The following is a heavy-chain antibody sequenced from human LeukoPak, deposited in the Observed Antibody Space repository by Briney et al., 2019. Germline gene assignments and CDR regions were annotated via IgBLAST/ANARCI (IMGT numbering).Heavy chain of an antibody. CDR1: GFTFKSYW. V-gene: IGHV3-7*01. Sequence: GGSLRLSCVTSGFTFKSYWVNWVRQAPGKGLEWVANINEDGSEKYYMDSVRGRFTISRDTAKNSLYLQMNSLRDEDTAVYYCALNPYYYGSGSYAPPLDYWGQGTLVTVSS. D-gene: IGHD3-10*01. CDR2: INEDGSEK. CDR3: ALNPYYYGSGSYAPPLDY. J-gene: IGHJ4*02.